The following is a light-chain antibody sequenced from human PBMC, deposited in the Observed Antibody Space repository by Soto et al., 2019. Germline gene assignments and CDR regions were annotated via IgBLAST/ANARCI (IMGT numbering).Light chain of an antibody. Sequence: DIQLTQSPSSLSASVGDRVTMTCRASQSIRSYLNWYQQKPGKAPKLLIYAASTLHSGVPSRFSGSGSGTDFTLTISCMQSEELATYDCQPYYSYHRTVGQGTKAELK. J-gene: IGKJ1*01. V-gene: IGKV1-9*01. CDR1: QSIRSY. CDR2: AAS. CDR3: QPYYSYHRT.